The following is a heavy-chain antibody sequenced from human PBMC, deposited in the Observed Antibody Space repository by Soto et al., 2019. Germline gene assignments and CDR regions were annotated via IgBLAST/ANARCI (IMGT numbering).Heavy chain of an antibody. J-gene: IGHJ5*02. Sequence: SETLTLTCTVSGSTISGFYWSWIRQSAGKGLEWIGRIYATGSADYNPSLKSRVMMFVGEYKKHFLLKLMTMIALDTAVIYCLRDGAKTFRDWFDPWGQGISVTVSS. CDR2: IYATGSA. V-gene: IGHV4-4*07. CDR1: GSTISGFY. CDR3: LRDGAKTFRDWFDP. D-gene: IGHD1-26*01.